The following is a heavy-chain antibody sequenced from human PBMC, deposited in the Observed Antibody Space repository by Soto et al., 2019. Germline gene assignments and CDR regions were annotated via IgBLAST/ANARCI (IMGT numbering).Heavy chain of an antibody. CDR3: AGLGNYDILTEQFDY. Sequence: SETLSLTCTVSGGSISSSSYYWGWIRQPPGKGLEWIGSIYYSGSTYYNPSLKSRVTISVDTSENQFSLKLSSVTAADTAVYYCAGLGNYDILTEQFDYWGQGTLVTVSS. CDR1: GGSISSSSYY. V-gene: IGHV4-39*01. D-gene: IGHD3-9*01. CDR2: IYYSGST. J-gene: IGHJ4*02.